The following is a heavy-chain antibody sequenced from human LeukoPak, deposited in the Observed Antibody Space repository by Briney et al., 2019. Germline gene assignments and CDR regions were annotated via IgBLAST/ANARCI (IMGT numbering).Heavy chain of an antibody. Sequence: PSQTLSLTCAVSGGSISSGGYYWTWIRQPAGRGLEWIGRIYTSGSTNYNPSFRSRVTMSVDTSKNQFSLKLTSVTAADTAIYHCARGHSSGWYFDYWGQGTLVTISS. CDR1: GGSISSGGYY. CDR3: ARGHSSGWYFDY. CDR2: IYTSGST. D-gene: IGHD6-19*01. J-gene: IGHJ4*02. V-gene: IGHV4-61*02.